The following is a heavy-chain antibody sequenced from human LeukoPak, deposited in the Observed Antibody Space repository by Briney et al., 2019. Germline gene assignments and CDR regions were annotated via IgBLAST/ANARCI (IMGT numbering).Heavy chain of an antibody. CDR1: GGSFSGYY. D-gene: IGHD1-1*01. J-gene: IGHJ4*02. V-gene: IGHV4-34*01. CDR2: VYHSGTT. CDR3: TRELAGTTVED. Sequence: SETLSLTCAVYGGSFSGYYWSWIRQPPGKGLEWIGSVYHSGTTYHNPSLKSRVTMSVDTSKNQFSLTLTSVTAADTALYYCTRELAGTTVEDWGQGTLVTVSS.